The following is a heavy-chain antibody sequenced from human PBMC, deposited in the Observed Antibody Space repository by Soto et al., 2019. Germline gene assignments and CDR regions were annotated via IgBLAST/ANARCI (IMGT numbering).Heavy chain of an antibody. D-gene: IGHD1-26*01. V-gene: IGHV6-1*01. CDR3: ARDPPDFNSGFDS. J-gene: IGHJ4*02. CDR2: AYYRSRWQF. Sequence: PSQTLSLTCAICGDSVSNNGATWNWIRQSPSRGLEWLGRAYYRSRWQFDYATSVRSRITINPDTSKNQFSLQLNSVTPDDTAVYYCARDPPDFNSGFDSWCRGSLVTVSS. CDR1: GDSVSNNGAT.